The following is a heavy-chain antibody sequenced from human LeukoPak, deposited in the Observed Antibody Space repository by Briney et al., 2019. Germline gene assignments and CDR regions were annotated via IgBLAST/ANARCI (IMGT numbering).Heavy chain of an antibody. Sequence: PGESLRLSCAASGFTVSSNYMSWVRQAPGKGLEWVSAISGSGGSTNYADSVKGRVTVSRDNSKSTLYLQMNSLRAEDTAVYYCAKSSYYDSSGYYREYYFDYWGQGTLVTVSS. CDR2: ISGSGGST. D-gene: IGHD3-22*01. CDR3: AKSSYYDSSGYYREYYFDY. J-gene: IGHJ4*02. V-gene: IGHV3-23*01. CDR1: GFTVSSNY.